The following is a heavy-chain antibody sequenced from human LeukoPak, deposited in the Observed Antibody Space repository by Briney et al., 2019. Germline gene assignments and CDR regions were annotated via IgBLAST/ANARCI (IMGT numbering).Heavy chain of an antibody. Sequence: SETLSLTCAVYGGSFSGYYWSWIRQPPGKGLEWIGYIYHSGSTYYNPSLKSRVTISVDRSKNQFSLKLSSVTVADTAVYYCARVLHDYGDYVGMDVWGQGTTVTVSS. CDR1: GGSFSGYY. V-gene: IGHV4-34*01. D-gene: IGHD4-17*01. CDR3: ARVLHDYGDYVGMDV. J-gene: IGHJ6*02. CDR2: IYHSGST.